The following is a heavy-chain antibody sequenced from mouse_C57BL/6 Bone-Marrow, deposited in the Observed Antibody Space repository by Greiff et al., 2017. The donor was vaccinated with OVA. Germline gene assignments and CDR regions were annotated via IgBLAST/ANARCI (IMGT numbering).Heavy chain of an antibody. CDR1: GFPFRSYA. D-gene: IGHD2-1*01. J-gene: IGHJ4*01. CDR3: TRLLDAMDY. CDR2: ISSGGDYI. Sequence: EVQLVESGEGLVKPGGSLKLSCAASGFPFRSYAMSWVRQTPEQRLEWVAYISSGGDYIYYADTVKGRCTISRDNARNTLYLQISSLKSEDTAMYYCTRLLDAMDYWGQGTSVTVSS. V-gene: IGHV5-9-1*02.